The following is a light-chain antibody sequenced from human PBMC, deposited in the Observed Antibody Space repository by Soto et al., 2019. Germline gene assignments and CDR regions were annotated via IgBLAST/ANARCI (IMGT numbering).Light chain of an antibody. CDR3: QQNDNLPYT. J-gene: IGKJ2*01. CDR2: AAS. V-gene: IGKV1-33*01. Sequence: DIEMTQSPSSLSASVGDRVTITCQASRDISNYLNWYQQKAGKAPKLLIYAASNLETGVPSRFSGSGSGTDFTFTISRLQPEDIATYYCQQNDNLPYTFGQGTKLEIK. CDR1: RDISNY.